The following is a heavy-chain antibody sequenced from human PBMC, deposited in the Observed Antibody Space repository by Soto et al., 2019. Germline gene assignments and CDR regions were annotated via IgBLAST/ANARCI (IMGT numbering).Heavy chain of an antibody. J-gene: IGHJ4*02. CDR3: AKDHVATLFFDY. V-gene: IGHV3-23*01. D-gene: IGHD5-12*01. Sequence: GGSLRLSCAASGFTISSYAMSWVRQAPGKGLEWVSAISGSGGSTYYADSVKGRFTISRDDSKNTLYLQMNSLRAEDTAVYYCAKDHVATLFFDYWGQGTLVTVSS. CDR1: GFTISSYA. CDR2: ISGSGGST.